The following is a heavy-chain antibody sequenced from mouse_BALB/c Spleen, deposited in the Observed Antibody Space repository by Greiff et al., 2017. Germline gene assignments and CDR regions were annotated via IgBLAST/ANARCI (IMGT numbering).Heavy chain of an antibody. CDR3: ARNYRYDHYYYAMDY. CDR1: GYSITSDYA. J-gene: IGHJ4*01. CDR2: ISYSGST. V-gene: IGHV3-2*02. Sequence: EVQLVESGPGLVKPSQSLSLTCTVTGYSITSDYAWNWIRQFPGNKLEWMGYISYSGSTSYNPSLKSRISITRDTSKNQFFLQLNSVTTEDTATYYCARNYRYDHYYYAMDYWGQGTSVTVSS. D-gene: IGHD2-14*01.